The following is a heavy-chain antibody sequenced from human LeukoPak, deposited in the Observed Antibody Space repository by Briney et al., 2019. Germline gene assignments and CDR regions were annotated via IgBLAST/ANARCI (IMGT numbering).Heavy chain of an antibody. CDR1: GYTFTDYY. Sequence: ASVKLSCKTSGYTFTDYYIHWVRQAPGEGREWMGIINPSGGSTTYAQKFQGRVTMTRNTSISTAYMELSSLRSEDTAVYYCAREPSRYSSGWYVDLGNWFDPWGQGTLVTVSS. CDR3: AREPSRYSSGWYVDLGNWFDP. J-gene: IGHJ5*02. D-gene: IGHD6-19*01. CDR2: INPSGGST. V-gene: IGHV1-46*01.